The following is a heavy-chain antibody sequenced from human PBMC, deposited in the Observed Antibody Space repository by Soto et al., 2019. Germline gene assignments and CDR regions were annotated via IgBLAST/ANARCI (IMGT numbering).Heavy chain of an antibody. J-gene: IGHJ4*02. Sequence: ASVKVSCKVSGYTLTEVSMHWVRQAPGKGLERMGDFDPEDGETIYAQKFQGRVTMTEDTSTDTAYMELSSLRSEDTAVYYCVISTSIVLVPAAIPLLDYWGQGTLVTVSS. D-gene: IGHD2-2*01. CDR3: VISTSIVLVPAAIPLLDY. CDR2: FDPEDGET. V-gene: IGHV1-24*01. CDR1: GYTLTEVS.